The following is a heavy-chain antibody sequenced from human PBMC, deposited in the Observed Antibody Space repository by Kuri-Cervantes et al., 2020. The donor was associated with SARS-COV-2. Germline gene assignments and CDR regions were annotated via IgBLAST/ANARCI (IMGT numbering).Heavy chain of an antibody. J-gene: IGHJ6*02. CDR1: GCTISSCSYY. CDR2: IYYSRST. CDR3: ARHPSGYCSSTSCRNPYYYYGMDV. D-gene: IGHD2-2*01. Sequence: SETLSLTCTVSGCTISSCSYYWGWIGQPPGKGLVWIGSIYYSRSTYYNPSLKSRVTISVDTSKNQFPLKLSSVTAADTAVYYCARHPSGYCSSTSCRNPYYYYGMDVWGQGTTVTVSS. V-gene: IGHV4-39*01.